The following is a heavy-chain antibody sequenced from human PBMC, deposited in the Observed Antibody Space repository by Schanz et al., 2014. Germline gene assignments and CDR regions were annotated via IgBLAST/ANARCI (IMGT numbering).Heavy chain of an antibody. J-gene: IGHJ5*02. Sequence: QVQLVQSGPEVKEPGASVKVSCEASRYTFNTYGLNWVRQAPGQGLEWMGWINPNSGTTNYAQKFQGWVTMTRDTSISTAYMELSRLKSDDTAVYYCAREVGLYDRGWFDPWGQGTLVNVSS. CDR3: AREVGLYDRGWFDP. V-gene: IGHV1-2*04. D-gene: IGHD3-22*01. CDR2: INPNSGTT. CDR1: RYTFNTYG.